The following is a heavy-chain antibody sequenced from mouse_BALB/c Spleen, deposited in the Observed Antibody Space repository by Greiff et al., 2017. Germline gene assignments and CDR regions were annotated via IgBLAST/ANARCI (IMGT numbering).Heavy chain of an antibody. D-gene: IGHD1-1*01. CDR3: VRDSYYGSSSFAY. Sequence: VQLQQSGPGLVAPSQSLSITCTVSGFSLTSYDISWIRQPPGKGLEWLGVIWTGGGTNYNSAFMSRLSISKDNSKSQVFLKMNSLQTDDTAIYYCVRDSYYGSSSFAYWGQGTLVTVSA. J-gene: IGHJ3*01. V-gene: IGHV2-9-2*01. CDR1: GFSLTSYD. CDR2: IWTGGGT.